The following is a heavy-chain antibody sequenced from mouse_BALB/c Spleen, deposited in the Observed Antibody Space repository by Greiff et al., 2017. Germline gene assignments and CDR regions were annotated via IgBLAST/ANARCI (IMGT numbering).Heavy chain of an antibody. CDR3: ARPIYYGYDAWFAY. CDR1: GFDFSRYW. CDR2: INPDSSTI. V-gene: IGHV4-1*02. J-gene: IGHJ3*01. D-gene: IGHD2-2*01. Sequence: EVQLVESGGGLVQPGGSLKLSCAASGFDFSRYWMSWVRQAPGKGLEWIGEINPDSSTINYTPSLKDKFIISRDNAKNTLYLQMSKVRSEDTALYYCARPIYYGYDAWFAYWGQGTLVTVSA.